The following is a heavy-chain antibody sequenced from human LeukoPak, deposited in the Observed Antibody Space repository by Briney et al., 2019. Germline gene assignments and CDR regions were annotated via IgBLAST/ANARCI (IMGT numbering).Heavy chain of an antibody. Sequence: GGSLRLSCAASGFTFTSYSMSWVRQAPGKGLEWVAVISFDGSNKYYADSVKGRFTISRDNSKNTLYLQMNSLRAEDTAVYYCARDVRWGVAGSIRNPNYYYYYGLDVWGQGTTVTVSS. CDR1: GFTFTSYS. D-gene: IGHD6-19*01. CDR3: ARDVRWGVAGSIRNPNYYYYYGLDV. CDR2: ISFDGSNK. V-gene: IGHV3-30*03. J-gene: IGHJ6*02.